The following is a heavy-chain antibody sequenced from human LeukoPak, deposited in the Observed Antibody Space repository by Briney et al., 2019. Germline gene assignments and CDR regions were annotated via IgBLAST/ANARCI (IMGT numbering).Heavy chain of an antibody. J-gene: IGHJ4*02. Sequence: NPSETLSLTCTVSGGSISGCYWSWIRQPPGKGLEYIGYIYYSGSTNSNPSLKSRLTLSVDTSKNQFSLKLTSVTAADTAVYYCARIIGGSSWYYFDYWGQGTLATVSS. CDR2: IYYSGST. CDR3: ARIIGGSSWYYFDY. D-gene: IGHD6-13*01. CDR1: GGSISGCY. V-gene: IGHV4-59*01.